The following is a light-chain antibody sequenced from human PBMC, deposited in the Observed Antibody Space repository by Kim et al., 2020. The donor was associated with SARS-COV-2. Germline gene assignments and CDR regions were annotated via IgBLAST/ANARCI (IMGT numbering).Light chain of an antibody. CDR3: VLYMGSGISV. Sequence: QTVVTQQPSFSVSPGGTVTLTCGLSCGYVSTNYYPTWYQQTPGQAPRTLIYSTNTRPSGVPDRFSGSILGNKAALTITGAQADDESDYYCVLYMGSGISVFGGGTQLTVL. J-gene: IGLJ2*01. CDR1: CGYVSTNYY. CDR2: STN. V-gene: IGLV8-61*01.